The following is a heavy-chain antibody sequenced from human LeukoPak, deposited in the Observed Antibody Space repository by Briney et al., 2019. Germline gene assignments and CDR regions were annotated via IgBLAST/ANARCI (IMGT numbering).Heavy chain of an antibody. CDR1: GGSITNYY. CDR3: ARSHPYYYGSGTYDY. Sequence: SETLSLTCTVSGGSITNYYWSWIRQPPGKGLEWIGYIYYSGSTNYNPSLKSRVTISVDTSKNQFSLKLSSVTAADTAVYYCARSHPYYYGSGTYDYWGQGTLVTVSS. J-gene: IGHJ4*02. D-gene: IGHD3-10*01. V-gene: IGHV4-59*01. CDR2: IYYSGST.